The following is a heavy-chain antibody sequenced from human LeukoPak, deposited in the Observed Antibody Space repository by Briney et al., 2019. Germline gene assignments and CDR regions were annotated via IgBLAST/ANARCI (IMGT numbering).Heavy chain of an antibody. J-gene: IGHJ5*02. CDR3: ARSAGFGELLRFDP. D-gene: IGHD3-10*01. V-gene: IGHV4-30-2*01. Sequence: SDTLSLNCAVAGGSMSSVGYSWSWIRQPPGKGLEWIGYIYHSGSTYYNPSLKSRVTISVDRSKNQFSLKLSSVTAADTAVYYCARSAGFGELLRFDPWGQGTLVTVSS. CDR2: IYHSGST. CDR1: GGSMSSVGYS.